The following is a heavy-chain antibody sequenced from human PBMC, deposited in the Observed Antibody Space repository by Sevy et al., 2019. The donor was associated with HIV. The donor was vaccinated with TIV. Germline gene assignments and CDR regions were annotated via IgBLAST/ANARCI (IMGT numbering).Heavy chain of an antibody. Sequence: SETLSLTCTVSGDSISSYHWSWIRQPPGKGLEWIGYIYNSGTTKYNPSLKSRVTISVDTSKNQFSLRLTSVTAADKAGYYCARVLVVAGTTPPYYFDYWGQGSLVTVSS. D-gene: IGHD6-19*01. CDR2: IYNSGTT. J-gene: IGHJ4*02. CDR1: GDSISSYH. V-gene: IGHV4-59*01. CDR3: ARVLVVAGTTPPYYFDY.